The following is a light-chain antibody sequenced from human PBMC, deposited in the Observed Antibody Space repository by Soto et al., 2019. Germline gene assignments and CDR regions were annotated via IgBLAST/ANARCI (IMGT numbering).Light chain of an antibody. CDR3: SSYTSRNTVV. J-gene: IGLJ2*01. Sequence: QYALTQPASVSGSPGQSITMSCTGASSDIDGYDYVSWYQHHPGEAPKLLIYDVTNRPSGVSNRFSASKSGNTASLTISGLQAEDEDDYYCSSYTSRNTVVFGGGTKLTVL. CDR1: SSDIDGYDY. CDR2: DVT. V-gene: IGLV2-14*01.